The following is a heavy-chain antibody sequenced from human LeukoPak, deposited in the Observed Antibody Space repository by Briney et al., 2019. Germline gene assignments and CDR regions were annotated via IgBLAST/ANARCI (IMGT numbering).Heavy chain of an antibody. CDR1: GFTVSNYA. V-gene: IGHV3-23*01. J-gene: IGHJ6*03. D-gene: IGHD4-17*01. CDR2: ISASGGRT. Sequence: GGSLRLSCAASGFTVSNYAMSWVRRAPGKGLEWVSAISASGGRTEYTGSGKGRFTISRDSSKNTLHLQMNSLRVEDTAVYYCAKGTYSDHPHYMDVWGKGTTVTVSS. CDR3: AKGTYSDHPHYMDV.